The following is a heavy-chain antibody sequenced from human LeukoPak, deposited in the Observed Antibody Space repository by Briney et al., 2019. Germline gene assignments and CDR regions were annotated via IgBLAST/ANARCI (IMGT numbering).Heavy chain of an antibody. D-gene: IGHD1-1*01. CDR1: GGSISSSSYY. J-gene: IGHJ3*02. Sequence: PSETLSLTCTVSGGSISSSSYYWGWIRQPPGTGLEWIGRIYTSGSTYYNPSLKSRVTISVDTSKNQFSLKLSSVTAADTAVYYCARLERGAFDIWGQGTMVTVSS. V-gene: IGHV4-39*01. CDR3: ARLERGAFDI. CDR2: IYTSGST.